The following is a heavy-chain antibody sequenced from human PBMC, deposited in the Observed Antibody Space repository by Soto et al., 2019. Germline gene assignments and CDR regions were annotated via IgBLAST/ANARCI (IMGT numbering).Heavy chain of an antibody. CDR1: GFTLSSYS. Sequence: EVQLVESGGGLVQPGGSLRLSCAASGFTLSSYSMKWVRQAPGKGLEWVSYISSSSITIYYADSVKGRFTISRGNAKNSVFLQMNSLRDEDTAVYYCARSGRYCSGGSCYSLDYWGQGTLVAASS. CDR3: ARSGRYCSGGSCYSLDY. CDR2: ISSSSITI. V-gene: IGHV3-48*02. J-gene: IGHJ4*02. D-gene: IGHD2-15*01.